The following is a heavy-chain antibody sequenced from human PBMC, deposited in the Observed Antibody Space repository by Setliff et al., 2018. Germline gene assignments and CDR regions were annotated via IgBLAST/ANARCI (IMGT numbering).Heavy chain of an antibody. J-gene: IGHJ6*03. CDR3: AREKMATNYYYYYMDV. Sequence: GGSLRLSCAASGFTVSSYYMTWVRQAPGKGLEWVSVIYTGGSTYYADSVKGRFTISRDNAKNSLYLQMNSLRAEDTAVYYCAREKMATNYYYYYMDVWGKGTTVTVSS. CDR1: GFTVSSYY. CDR2: IYTGGST. D-gene: IGHD5-12*01. V-gene: IGHV3-66*01.